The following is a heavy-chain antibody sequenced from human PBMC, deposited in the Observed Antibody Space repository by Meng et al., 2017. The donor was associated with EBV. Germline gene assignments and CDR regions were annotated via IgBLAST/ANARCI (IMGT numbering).Heavy chain of an antibody. Sequence: QVRLVESGGGVVQPGRSLRLSCAASGFTFSSYAMHWVRQAPGKGLEWVAVISYDGSNKYYADSVKGRFTISRDNSKNTLYLQMNSLRAEDTAVYYCARDPDSSGWYYFDYWGQGTLVTVSS. V-gene: IGHV3-30-3*01. CDR1: GFTFSSYA. CDR2: ISYDGSNK. J-gene: IGHJ4*02. CDR3: ARDPDSSGWYYFDY. D-gene: IGHD6-19*01.